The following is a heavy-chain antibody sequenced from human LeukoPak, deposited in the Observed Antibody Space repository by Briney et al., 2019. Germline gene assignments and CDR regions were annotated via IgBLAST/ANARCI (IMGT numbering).Heavy chain of an antibody. CDR2: IIPIFGTA. V-gene: IGHV1-69*13. CDR3: ARADSSGYYNPPPQY. CDR1: GGTFSSYA. Sequence: SVKVSCKASGGTFSSYAISWVRQAPGLGLEWMGGIIPIFGTANYAQKFQGRVTITADESTSTAYMELSSLRSEDTAVYYCARADSSGYYNPPPQYWGQGTLVTVSS. D-gene: IGHD3-22*01. J-gene: IGHJ4*02.